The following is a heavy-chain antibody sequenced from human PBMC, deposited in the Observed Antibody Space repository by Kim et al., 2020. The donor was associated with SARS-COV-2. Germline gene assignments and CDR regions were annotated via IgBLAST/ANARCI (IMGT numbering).Heavy chain of an antibody. D-gene: IGHD5-12*01. CDR1: GYSFTSYW. J-gene: IGHJ6*02. V-gene: IGHV5-51*01. Sequence: GESLKISCKGSGYSFTSYWIGWVRQMPGKGLEWMGIIYPGDSDTIYSPSFQGQVTISADKSISTAYLQWSSLKASDTAMYYCAREMATTTYGMDVWGQGTTVTVSS. CDR2: IYPGDSDT. CDR3: AREMATTTYGMDV.